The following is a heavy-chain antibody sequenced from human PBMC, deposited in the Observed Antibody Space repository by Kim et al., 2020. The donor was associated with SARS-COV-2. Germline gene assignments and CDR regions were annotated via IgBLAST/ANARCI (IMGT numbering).Heavy chain of an antibody. D-gene: IGHD2-15*01. J-gene: IGHJ4*02. CDR1: GGTFSNYA. V-gene: IGHV1-69*13. CDR2: IIPIFGTT. CDR3: ARGGYCNGASCYSGYYYFG. Sequence: SVKVSCKASGGTFSNYAINWVRQAPGQGLEWMGGIIPIFGTTNYPQKFQGRVTITADESTSTAYMELRSLRSDDTAVYYCARGGYCNGASCYSGYYYFGWGQGTLVTVSS.